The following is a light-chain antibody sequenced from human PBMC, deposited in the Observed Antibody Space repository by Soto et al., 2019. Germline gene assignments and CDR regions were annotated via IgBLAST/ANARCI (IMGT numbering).Light chain of an antibody. Sequence: DIVMTQSPDSLAVSLGERATINCKSSQSVLYSSNNKNYLAWYQQKPGQPPKLLIYWASTRESGVPDRFSGSGSXTDFTLTISSLQAEDVAVYYCQQYYSTPLTFGGGTKVEIE. J-gene: IGKJ4*01. V-gene: IGKV4-1*01. CDR1: QSVLYSSNNKNY. CDR3: QQYYSTPLT. CDR2: WAS.